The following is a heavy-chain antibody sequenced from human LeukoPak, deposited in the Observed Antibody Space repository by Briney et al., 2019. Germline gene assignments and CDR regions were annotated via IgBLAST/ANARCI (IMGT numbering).Heavy chain of an antibody. CDR2: IYYSGST. CDR1: GGSISSYY. Sequence: SETLSLTCTVSGGSISSYYWSWVRQPPGKGLEWIGYIYYSGSTNYDPSLKSRVTISVDTSKNQFSLKLSSVTAADTAVYYCARRRGYSYGYLEDYWGQGTLVTVSS. CDR3: ARRRGYSYGYLEDY. V-gene: IGHV4-59*01. J-gene: IGHJ4*02. D-gene: IGHD5-18*01.